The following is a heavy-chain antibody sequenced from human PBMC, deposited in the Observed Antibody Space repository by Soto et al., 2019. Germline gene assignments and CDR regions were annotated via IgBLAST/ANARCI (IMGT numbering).Heavy chain of an antibody. CDR2: IATAGNT. CDR1: GFIFSDHD. V-gene: IGHV3-13*01. J-gene: IGHJ4*02. Sequence: EVQLVESGGGLVQPGGSLRLSCAASGFIFSDHDMHWVRQPTGKPLEWVSTIATAGNTYYAGSVKGRVTISRDNAKNSLYLQMNSLRAGDTAVYYCARGYYSASGSLIDYWGQGTLVTVSS. CDR3: ARGYYSASGSLIDY. D-gene: IGHD3-10*01.